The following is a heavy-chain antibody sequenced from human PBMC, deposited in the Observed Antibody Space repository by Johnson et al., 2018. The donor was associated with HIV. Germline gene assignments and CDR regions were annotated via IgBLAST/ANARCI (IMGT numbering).Heavy chain of an antibody. J-gene: IGHJ3*02. Sequence: MQLVESGGGVIRPGGSLRLSCATSGFTFDDYGMSWVRQAPGKGLEWVSGINWNGGSTGYADSVKGRFTISRDNALNSLYLQMNSLRVEDTALDYCARDRGVRAAHDGFDIWGQGTMVTVSS. CDR3: ARDRGVRAAHDGFDI. V-gene: IGHV3-20*04. CDR1: GFTFDDYG. D-gene: IGHD3-10*01. CDR2: INWNGGST.